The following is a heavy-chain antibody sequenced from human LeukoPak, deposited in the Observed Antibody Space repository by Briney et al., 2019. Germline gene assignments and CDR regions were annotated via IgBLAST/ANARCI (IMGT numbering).Heavy chain of an antibody. CDR3: AREWYYYDSSGYQYYYGMDV. CDR1: GFTFSDYY. J-gene: IGHJ6*02. V-gene: IGHV3-11*06. CDR2: ISSSSSYT. Sequence: PGGSLRLSCAASGFTFSDYYMSWIRQAPGKGLEWVSYISSSSSYTNYADSVKGRFTISRDNAKNSLYLQMNSLRAKDTAVYYCAREWYYYDSSGYQYYYGMDVWGQGTTVTVSS. D-gene: IGHD3-22*01.